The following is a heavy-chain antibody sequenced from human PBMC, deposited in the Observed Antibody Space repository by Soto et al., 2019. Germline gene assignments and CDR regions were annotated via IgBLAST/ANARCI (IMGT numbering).Heavy chain of an antibody. Sequence: EVQLVQSGADVKKPGESLKISCKGSGYSFTTYWIGWVRQMPGKGLEWVGLIFPGDSDTRYSPSFQGQVAISADKSINTASLQWNSLKASDTAMYYCARSLHGYGYDFWGQGTLVTVSS. D-gene: IGHD5-12*01. CDR1: GYSFTTYW. CDR2: IFPGDSDT. V-gene: IGHV5-51*01. J-gene: IGHJ4*02. CDR3: ARSLHGYGYDF.